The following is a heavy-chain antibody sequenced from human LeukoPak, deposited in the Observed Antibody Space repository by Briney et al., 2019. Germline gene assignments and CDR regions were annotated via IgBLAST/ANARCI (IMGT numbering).Heavy chain of an antibody. CDR1: GGSFSGYY. Sequence: PSETLSLTCAVYGGSFSGYYWSWIRQPPGKGLEWIGEINHSGSTNYNPSLKSRVTISVDTSKNQFSLKLRSVTAADTAVYYCARGHSGSYSSDAFDIWGQGTMVTVSS. J-gene: IGHJ3*02. D-gene: IGHD1-26*01. CDR2: INHSGST. CDR3: ARGHSGSYSSDAFDI. V-gene: IGHV4-34*01.